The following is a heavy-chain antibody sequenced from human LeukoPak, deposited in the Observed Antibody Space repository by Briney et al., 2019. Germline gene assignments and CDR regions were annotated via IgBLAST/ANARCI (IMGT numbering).Heavy chain of an antibody. J-gene: IGHJ4*02. CDR1: GDSISSNC. D-gene: IGHD2-15*01. CDR3: ARLLAGCPGGRCRAHFDY. CDR2: IYYSGST. Sequence: SETLSLTCSVSGDSISSNCGSWMRQPPGKGLEWIGYIYYSGSTNYNPSLKSRVTMSVDTSKNQFSLNLSSVTAADTAVYYCARLLAGCPGGRCRAHFDYWGQGTLVTVSS. V-gene: IGHV4-59*01.